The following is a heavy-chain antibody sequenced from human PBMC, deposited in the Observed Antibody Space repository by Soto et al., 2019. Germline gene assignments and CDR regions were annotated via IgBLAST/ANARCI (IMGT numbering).Heavy chain of an antibody. CDR3: ARESRSAAGTVEY. J-gene: IGHJ4*02. D-gene: IGHD6-13*01. CDR1: GASISNDY. V-gene: IGHV4-4*07. CDR2: IYASGNT. Sequence: QVQLQESGPGLVKPSETLSLTCTGSGASISNDYWCWIRQPAGKGLEWIGRIYASGNTNYNPSLKSRVTMSVATSKNQFSLNLNSVTAADTAVYSCARESRSAAGTVEYWGQGTLVTVSS.